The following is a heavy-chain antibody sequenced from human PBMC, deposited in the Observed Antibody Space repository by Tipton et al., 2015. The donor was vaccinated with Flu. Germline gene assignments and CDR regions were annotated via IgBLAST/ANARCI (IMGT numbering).Heavy chain of an antibody. Sequence: TLSLTCTISGDSISSDYYWGWIRQPPGKGLEWIGNIFRTGNTYRNPSLKSRVTISIDTSKNQFSLEVFSVTAADTAVYYCARSTYHYGSGSSDYWGQGTLVTVSS. J-gene: IGHJ4*02. V-gene: IGHV4-38-2*02. CDR1: GDSISSDYY. D-gene: IGHD3-10*01. CDR2: IFRTGNT. CDR3: ARSTYHYGSGSSDY.